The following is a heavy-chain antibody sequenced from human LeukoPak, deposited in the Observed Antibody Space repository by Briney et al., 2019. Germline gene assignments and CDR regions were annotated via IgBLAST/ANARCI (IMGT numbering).Heavy chain of an antibody. Sequence: GGSLRLSCATSGFTFRSYWMSWVRQAPGKGLEWVSYSSSSGSTIYYADSVKGRFTVSRDNAKNSLYLQMNSLRAEDTAVYYCARDPGHCSSTSCYKFFDYWGQGTLVTVSS. CDR1: GFTFRSYW. CDR2: SSSSGSTI. J-gene: IGHJ4*02. V-gene: IGHV3-48*04. D-gene: IGHD2-2*02. CDR3: ARDPGHCSSTSCYKFFDY.